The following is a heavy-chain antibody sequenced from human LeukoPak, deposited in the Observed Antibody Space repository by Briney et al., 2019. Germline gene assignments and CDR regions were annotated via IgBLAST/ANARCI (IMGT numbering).Heavy chain of an antibody. CDR2: INHSGST. Sequence: PSETLSLTCAVYGGSFSGSYWSWIRQPPGKGLEWIGEINHSGSTNYNPSLKSRVTISVDTSKNQFSLKLSSVTAADTAVYYCARCRWAPQQLVPRANPFDYWGQGTLVTVSS. J-gene: IGHJ4*02. D-gene: IGHD6-13*01. CDR3: ARCRWAPQQLVPRANPFDY. CDR1: GGSFSGSY. V-gene: IGHV4-34*01.